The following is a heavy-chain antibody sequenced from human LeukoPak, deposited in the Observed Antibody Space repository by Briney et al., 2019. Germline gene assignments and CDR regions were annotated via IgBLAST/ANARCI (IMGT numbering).Heavy chain of an antibody. CDR3: AKDPGGNDFCPATHFSY. Sequence: ASVKVSCKASGYTFISYSMNWVRQARGQGLEWMGRIDADKGNTRYAQKFQGRVSMTRDTSTSTVYMELSSLRFEDTAVYYCAKDPGGNDFCPATHFSYWGQGALVTVAS. J-gene: IGHJ4*02. CDR2: IDADKGNT. CDR1: GYTFISYS. D-gene: IGHD3/OR15-3a*01. V-gene: IGHV1-46*01.